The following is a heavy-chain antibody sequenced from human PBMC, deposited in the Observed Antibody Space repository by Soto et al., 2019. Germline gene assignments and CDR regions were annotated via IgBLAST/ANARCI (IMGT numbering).Heavy chain of an antibody. CDR1: GFTFSDYF. V-gene: IGHV3-23*01. D-gene: IGHD1-20*01. CDR3: AKDLHWYGMDV. J-gene: IGHJ6*02. CDR2: INKDGGTT. Sequence: EVQLLESGGGLVQPGESLRLSCAASGFTFSDYFMNWVRQAPGKGLEWVSGINKDGGTTQNADFVRGRFTISRDNSRNTLYLQMNSVRADDTALYYCAKDLHWYGMDVWGQGTTVTVS.